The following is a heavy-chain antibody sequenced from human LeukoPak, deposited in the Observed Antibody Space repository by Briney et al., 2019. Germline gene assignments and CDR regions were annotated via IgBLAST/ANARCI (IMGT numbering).Heavy chain of an antibody. CDR1: GYTFTSYY. J-gene: IGHJ4*02. D-gene: IGHD3-3*01. CDR2: INPSGGST. CDR3: ARGALTNYDFWSGYPDDY. V-gene: IGHV1-46*01. Sequence: GASVKVSCKASGYTFTSYYMHWVRQAPGQGLEWMGIINPSGGSTSYAQKFQGRVTMTRDTSTSTVYMELSSLRSEDTAVYYCARGALTNYDFWSGYPDDYWGQGTLVTVSS.